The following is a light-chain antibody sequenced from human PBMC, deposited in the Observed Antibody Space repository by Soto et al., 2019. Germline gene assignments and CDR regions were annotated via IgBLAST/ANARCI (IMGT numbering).Light chain of an antibody. CDR3: QKYNSAPLLT. CDR1: QGISNY. J-gene: IGKJ4*01. V-gene: IGKV1-27*01. CDR2: AES. Sequence: DIQMTQSPSSLSASVGDRVTITCRASQGISNYLAWYQQKPGKVPKLLIYAESTLQSGVPSRFSGSGSGTDFTLTISRLQPEDVATYYCQKYNSAPLLTFGGGTKVESK.